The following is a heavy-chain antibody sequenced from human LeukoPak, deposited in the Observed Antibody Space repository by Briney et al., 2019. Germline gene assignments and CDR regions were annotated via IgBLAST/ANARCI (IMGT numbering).Heavy chain of an antibody. D-gene: IGHD3-22*01. V-gene: IGHV4-30-4*01. CDR1: GGSISSGDSY. CDR3: ARQYDSSGCDY. J-gene: IGHJ4*02. Sequence: SQSLSLTCTVSGGSISSGDSYWSWIRQPPGKGLEWIGYIYYSGSTYYNPSLKSRVTISVDTSKNQFSLKLSSVTAADTAVYYCARQYDSSGCDYWGQGTLVTVSS. CDR2: IYYSGST.